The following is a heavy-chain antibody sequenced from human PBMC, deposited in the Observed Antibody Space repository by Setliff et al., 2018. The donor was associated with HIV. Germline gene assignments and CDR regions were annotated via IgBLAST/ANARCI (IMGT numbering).Heavy chain of an antibody. CDR1: GGSFSGYY. J-gene: IGHJ4*02. CDR2: INHSGNT. D-gene: IGHD2-2*01. CDR3: ATHCTSTSCYSAGLDY. V-gene: IGHV4-34*01. Sequence: LSLTCAVYGGSFSGYYWSWIRQPPGKGLEWIGEINHSGNTNYNPSLKSRVTISVDTSKNQFTLNLNSVTAADTAVYYCATHCTSTSCYSAGLDYWGQGTLVTVSS.